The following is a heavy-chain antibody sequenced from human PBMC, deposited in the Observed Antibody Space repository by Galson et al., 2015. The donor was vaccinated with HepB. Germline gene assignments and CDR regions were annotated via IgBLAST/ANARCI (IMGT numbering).Heavy chain of an antibody. J-gene: IGHJ4*02. CDR3: AKDPLDY. CDR2: ISGNGVKT. CDR1: GFTYTTYA. Sequence: SLRLSCAASGFTYTTYAMMWVRQAPGKGLEWVSGISGNGVKTYYADSVKGRFTISRDNSKNTVYLQMNSLRAEDTAIYYCAKDPLDYWGQGTLVTVSS. V-gene: IGHV3-23*01.